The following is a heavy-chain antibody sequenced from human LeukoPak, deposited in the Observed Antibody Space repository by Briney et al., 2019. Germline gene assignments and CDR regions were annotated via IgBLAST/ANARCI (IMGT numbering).Heavy chain of an antibody. CDR3: AKAHSGSSFGDY. V-gene: IGHV3-30*18. CDR2: ISYDGSNK. D-gene: IGHD1-26*01. Sequence: PGGCLRLSCAASGFTFGSYGMHWVRQAPGKGLEWVAVISYDGSNKYYADSVKGRFTISRDNYRNTLYLQMNSLRAEDTAVYYCAKAHSGSSFGDYWGQGTLVTVSS. CDR1: GFTFGSYG. J-gene: IGHJ4*02.